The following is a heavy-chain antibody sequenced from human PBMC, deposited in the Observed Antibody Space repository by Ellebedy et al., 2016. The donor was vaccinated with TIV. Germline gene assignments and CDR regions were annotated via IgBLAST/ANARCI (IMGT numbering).Heavy chain of an antibody. CDR3: ARGLGPIGYCTSTSCYWDS. V-gene: IGHV4-59*12. Sequence: SETLSLXXTVSGGSISSNYWSWIRQPPGKGLEWIGSISYSGITDYNPSLNSRVTISVDTSKNQFSLKLSSLTAADTAVYFCARGLGPIGYCTSTSCYWDSWGQGTLVTVSS. J-gene: IGHJ4*02. D-gene: IGHD2-2*01. CDR2: ISYSGIT. CDR1: GGSISSNY.